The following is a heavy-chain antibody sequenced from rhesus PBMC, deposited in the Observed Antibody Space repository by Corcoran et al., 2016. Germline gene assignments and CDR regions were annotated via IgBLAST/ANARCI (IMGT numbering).Heavy chain of an antibody. J-gene: IGHJ5-2*02. Sequence: QVQLVQSGAEVKKPGASVKVSCKASGFTFGSYAISWVRQAPGQGLGWVGVILPFVGITNHAETFEGRVTITADPSTSTAYMELSSLRSEDTAVYYCGGQAITSPLDVWGRGVLVTVSS. CDR3: GGQAITSPLDV. CDR2: ILPFVGIT. CDR1: GFTFGSYA. V-gene: IGHV1-198*02. D-gene: IGHD3-40*01.